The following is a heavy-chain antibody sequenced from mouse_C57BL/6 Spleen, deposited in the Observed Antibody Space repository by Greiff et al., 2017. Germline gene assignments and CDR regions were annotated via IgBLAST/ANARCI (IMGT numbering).Heavy chain of an antibody. V-gene: IGHV5-16*01. CDR1: GFTFSDYY. CDR3: ARDGDYLGYFDY. Sequence: EVKVVESEGGLVQPGSSMKLSCTASGFTFSDYYMAWVRQVPEKGLEWVANINYDGSSTYYLASLKSRFIISRDNAKNILYLQMSSLKSEDTATYYCARDGDYLGYFDYWGQGTTLTVSS. CDR2: INYDGSST. D-gene: IGHD2-13*01. J-gene: IGHJ2*01.